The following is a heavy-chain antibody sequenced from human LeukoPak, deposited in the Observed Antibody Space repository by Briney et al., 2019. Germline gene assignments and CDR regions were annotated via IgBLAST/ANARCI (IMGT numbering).Heavy chain of an antibody. CDR3: VRRLGSSWQLDWFDP. Sequence: GESLKISCKGSGYPFTDYWIGRARQMPGRGLEWVGIIYPGDSDTKYSPSFQAQVTLSVDKSGSTAYLQWSSLKASDTAMYYCVRRLGSSWQLDWFDPWGQGTLVTVSS. CDR2: IYPGDSDT. D-gene: IGHD6-13*01. V-gene: IGHV5-51*01. J-gene: IGHJ5*02. CDR1: GYPFTDYW.